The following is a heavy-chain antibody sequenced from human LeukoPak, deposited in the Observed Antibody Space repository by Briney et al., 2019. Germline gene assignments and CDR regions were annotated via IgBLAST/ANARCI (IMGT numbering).Heavy chain of an antibody. CDR3: AGDQPYYDFWSGYSYYYYMDV. CDR2: IYHSGST. Sequence: SETLSLTCTVSGYSISSGYYWGWIRQPPGKGLEWIGSIYHSGSTYYNPSLKSRVTISVDTSKNQFSLKLSSVTAADTAVYYCAGDQPYYDFWSGYSYYYYMDVWGKGTTVTVSS. V-gene: IGHV4-38-2*02. CDR1: GYSISSGYY. J-gene: IGHJ6*03. D-gene: IGHD3-3*01.